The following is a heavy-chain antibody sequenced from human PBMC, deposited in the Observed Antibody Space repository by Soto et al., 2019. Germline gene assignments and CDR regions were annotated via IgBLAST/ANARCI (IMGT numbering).Heavy chain of an antibody. CDR3: ARDRNLETSAWARDY. D-gene: IGHD6-19*01. V-gene: IGHV1-46*03. Sequence: QVQLVQSGAEVKKPGAAVEVSCKASGYTFTSHYVHWVRQAPGQGLEWMGLINANSGTTSYAQKFQGRVTMTRDTSTSTVYMELSSLRFEDTAVYYCARDRNLETSAWARDYWGQGTLVIVSS. J-gene: IGHJ4*02. CDR2: INANSGTT. CDR1: GYTFTSHY.